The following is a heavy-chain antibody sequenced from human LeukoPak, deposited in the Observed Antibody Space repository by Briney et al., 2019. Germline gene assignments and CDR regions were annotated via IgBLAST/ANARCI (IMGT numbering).Heavy chain of an antibody. J-gene: IGHJ4*02. Sequence: GGSLRLSCAASGFTVSSNYMSWVRQAPGKGLEWVSVIYSGGSTYYADSVKGRLTISRDNSKNTLYLQMNSLRAEDTAVYYCARGEMATITGGFDYWGQGTLVTVSS. CDR2: IYSGGST. D-gene: IGHD5-24*01. V-gene: IGHV3-53*01. CDR1: GFTVSSNY. CDR3: ARGEMATITGGFDY.